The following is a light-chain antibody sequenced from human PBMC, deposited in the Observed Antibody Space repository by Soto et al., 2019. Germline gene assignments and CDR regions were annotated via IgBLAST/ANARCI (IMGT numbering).Light chain of an antibody. J-gene: IGLJ1*01. CDR2: DVS. Sequence: QSVLTQPRSVSGSHGQSVTISCTGTSTDIGSYNYGSWYQYHLGEAPKVMIYDVSKRPAGVPDRLSDSKSGNTASLTISGHQAEDESDYYCCSYAGSLLYVFGTGTKVTVL. V-gene: IGLV2-11*01. CDR1: STDIGSYNY. CDR3: CSYAGSLLYV.